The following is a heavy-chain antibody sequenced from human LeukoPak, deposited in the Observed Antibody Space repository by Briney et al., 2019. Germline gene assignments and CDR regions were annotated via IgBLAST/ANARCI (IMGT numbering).Heavy chain of an antibody. J-gene: IGHJ6*02. CDR3: ARGGYFDWSGMDV. D-gene: IGHD3-9*01. CDR2: IYYSGST. CDR1: GGSISSYY. V-gene: IGHV4-59*01. Sequence: SETLSLTCTVSGGSISSYYWSWIRQPPGKGLEWIGYIYYSGSTNYNPSLKSRVTISVDTSKNQFSLKLSSVTAADTAVYYCARGGYFDWSGMDVWGQGTTVTVSS.